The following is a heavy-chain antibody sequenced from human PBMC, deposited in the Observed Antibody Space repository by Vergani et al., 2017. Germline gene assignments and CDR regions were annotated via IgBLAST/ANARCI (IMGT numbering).Heavy chain of an antibody. J-gene: IGHJ6*02. V-gene: IGHV3-30*02. D-gene: IGHD3-9*01. Sequence: QVQILQSGGGVVQPGGSLRLSCTLSGCTLNTYGIHWVRQAPGKGLEWVSFIRYDGSSEYYGDSVKGRFTISRDKSQNTVNLQMNSLRTEDTAVYFCARVMYRDEASTGYRLEGMDIWGQGTTVTISS. CDR3: ARVMYRDEASTGYRLEGMDI. CDR1: GCTLNTYG. CDR2: IRYDGSSE.